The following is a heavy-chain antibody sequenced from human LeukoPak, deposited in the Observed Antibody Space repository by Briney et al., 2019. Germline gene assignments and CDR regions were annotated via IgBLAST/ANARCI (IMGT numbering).Heavy chain of an antibody. J-gene: IGHJ4*02. V-gene: IGHV3-23*01. D-gene: IGHD4-23*01. CDR1: GFTFSSYA. Sequence: PGGSLRLSCAASGFTFSSYAMSGVRQAPGKGLEWVSAISGSGGTTYHADSVKGRFTISRDNSKNTLYLQMNSLRAEDTAVYYCAKLGGNTGEHYYFDYWGQGTLVTVSS. CDR3: AKLGGNTGEHYYFDY. CDR2: ISGSGGTT.